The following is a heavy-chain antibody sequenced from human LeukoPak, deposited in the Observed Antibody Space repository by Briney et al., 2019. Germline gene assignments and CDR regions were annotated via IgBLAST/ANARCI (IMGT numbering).Heavy chain of an antibody. CDR3: AGLRALLRSCCGMDV. V-gene: IGHV1-2*06. CDR1: GYTFTGYY. J-gene: IGHJ6*02. Sequence: ASVKVSCKASGYTFTGYYMHWVRRAPGQGLEWMGRNNPNSGGTNYAQKFQGRVTMTRDTSISTAYMELSRLRSDDTAVYYCAGLRALLRSCCGMDVWGQGTTVTVSS. D-gene: IGHD5/OR15-5a*01. CDR2: NNPNSGGT.